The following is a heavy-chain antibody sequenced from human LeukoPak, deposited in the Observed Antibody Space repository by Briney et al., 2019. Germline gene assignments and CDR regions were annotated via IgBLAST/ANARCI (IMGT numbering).Heavy chain of an antibody. CDR1: GFTLITYS. V-gene: IGHV3-21*06. CDR3: ARDPTYYLRYGYFDS. J-gene: IGHJ4*02. Sequence: PGGCLRLSCAASGFTLITYSINWVRQAPGKGLEWVSSINNVRSHIYYADSVRGRFTISRDNANNVLYLQMNSLRAEDTAVYYCARDPTYYLRYGYFDSWGQGTLVTVSS. CDR2: INNVRSHI. D-gene: IGHD1-26*01.